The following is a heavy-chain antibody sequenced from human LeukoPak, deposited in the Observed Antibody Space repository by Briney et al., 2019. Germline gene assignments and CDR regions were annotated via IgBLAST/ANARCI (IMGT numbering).Heavy chain of an antibody. CDR1: GFPFTDYV. CDR3: ARDPFLGGPDFLDY. V-gene: IGHV3-30*03. CDR2: TSADESIK. Sequence: GGSPRLSCTVSGFPFTDYVIHWVRQAPGKGLEWVAVTSADESIKSYSDSVRGRFTISRDNFKNILYLQTDSLGLEDTAVYFCARDPFLGGPDFLDYWGRGTLVTVSS. D-gene: IGHD1-26*01. J-gene: IGHJ4*02.